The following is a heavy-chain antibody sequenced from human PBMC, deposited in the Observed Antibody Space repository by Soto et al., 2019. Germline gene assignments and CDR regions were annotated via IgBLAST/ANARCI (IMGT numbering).Heavy chain of an antibody. J-gene: IGHJ6*02. Sequence: TLSLTCNVPVVSISSGGDYWTWVLQHPGKGLEWIGYIYYSGSTFYNPSLKSRVTMSVDTSKNQFSLKLTSVTAADTAVYYCASRPRFGQLGRGNGMDVWGQGTTVTVSS. D-gene: IGHD6-13*01. CDR2: IYYSGST. CDR1: VVSISSGGDY. V-gene: IGHV4-31*03. CDR3: ASRPRFGQLGRGNGMDV.